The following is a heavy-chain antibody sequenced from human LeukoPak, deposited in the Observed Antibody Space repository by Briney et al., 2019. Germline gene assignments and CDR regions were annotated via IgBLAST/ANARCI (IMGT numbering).Heavy chain of an antibody. D-gene: IGHD6-13*01. V-gene: IGHV4-59*08. CDR1: GGSISSYY. Sequence: SETLSLTCTVSGGSISSYYWSWIRQPPGKGLKWIGYIYYSRCTNYNPSLKGRVTISVDTSKNQSSLKLISVTAADTAVYYCARRVAAAGGWFDPWGQGTLVTVSS. CDR3: ARRVAAAGGWFDP. J-gene: IGHJ5*02. CDR2: IYYSRCT.